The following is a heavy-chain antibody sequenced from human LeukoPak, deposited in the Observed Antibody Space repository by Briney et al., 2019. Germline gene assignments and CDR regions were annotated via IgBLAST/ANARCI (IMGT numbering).Heavy chain of an antibody. V-gene: IGHV3-21*01. D-gene: IGHD3-10*01. CDR3: ARDLHVLLWFGELDY. J-gene: IGHJ4*02. CDR2: ISSSSSYI. Sequence: GGSLRLSCAASGFTFSSYSMNWVRQAPGKGLDSVSSISSSSSYIYYADSVKGRFTISRDNAKNSLYLQMNSLRAEDTAVYYCARDLHVLLWFGELDYWGQGTLVTVSS. CDR1: GFTFSSYS.